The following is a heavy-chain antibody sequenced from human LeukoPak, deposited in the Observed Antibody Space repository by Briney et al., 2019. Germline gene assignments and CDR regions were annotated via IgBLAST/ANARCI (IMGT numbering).Heavy chain of an antibody. V-gene: IGHV3-74*01. J-gene: IGHJ6*02. CDR2: INSDGSST. Sequence: GGSLRLSCAASGFTFSSYWMHWVRRAPGKGLVWVSRINSDGSSTSYADSVKGRFTISRDNAKNTLYLQMNSLRAEDTAVYYCARASYYDFWSGYYGMDVWGQGTTVTVSS. CDR1: GFTFSSYW. CDR3: ARASYYDFWSGYYGMDV. D-gene: IGHD3-3*01.